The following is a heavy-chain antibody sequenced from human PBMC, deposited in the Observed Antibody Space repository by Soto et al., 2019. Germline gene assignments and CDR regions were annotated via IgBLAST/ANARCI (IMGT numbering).Heavy chain of an antibody. J-gene: IGHJ4*02. Sequence: GGSLRLSGAAPGFTCSRNAMQWVRQAPGKGLEWVAVISYDGSDKYYADSVKGRFTISRDNSKNTLYLQMNSLRVEDTAVYYCAKDVSTTADYYFDYWGQGTLVTVSS. D-gene: IGHD2-2*01. V-gene: IGHV3-30*18. CDR1: GFTCSRNA. CDR3: AKDVSTTADYYFDY. CDR2: ISYDGSDK.